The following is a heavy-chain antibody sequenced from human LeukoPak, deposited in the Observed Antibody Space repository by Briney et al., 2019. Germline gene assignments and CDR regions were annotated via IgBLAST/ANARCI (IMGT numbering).Heavy chain of an antibody. Sequence: PGGSLRLSCAASGFTFSSYSMNWVRQAPGKGLEWVSSISSSSSYIYYADSAKGRFTISRDNSKNTLYLQMNSLRAEDTAVYYCAKTYYDFWSGYYVPYDYWGQGTLVTVSS. CDR3: AKTYYDFWSGYYVPYDY. CDR2: ISSSSSYI. J-gene: IGHJ4*02. D-gene: IGHD3-3*01. V-gene: IGHV3-21*01. CDR1: GFTFSSYS.